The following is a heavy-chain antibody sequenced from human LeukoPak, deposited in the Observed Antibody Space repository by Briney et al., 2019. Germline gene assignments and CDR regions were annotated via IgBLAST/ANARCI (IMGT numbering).Heavy chain of an antibody. J-gene: IGHJ4*02. CDR1: VGTFSSYA. Sequence: ASVKVSCKASVGTFSSYAISWVRQAPGQGLEWMGGIIPIFATANYAQKFQGRVTINSDESTSTAYMELRSLRSEDTAVYYCARGPSVLMVYATLDYWGQGTLVTVSS. D-gene: IGHD2-8*01. CDR2: IIPIFATA. CDR3: ARGPSVLMVYATLDY. V-gene: IGHV1-69*13.